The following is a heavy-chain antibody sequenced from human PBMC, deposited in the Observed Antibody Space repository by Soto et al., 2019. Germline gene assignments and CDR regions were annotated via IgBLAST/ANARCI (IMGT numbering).Heavy chain of an antibody. CDR3: ARMAGTVTTFLYYYYYGMDV. CDR2: MNPNSGNT. Sequence: GASVKVSCKASGYTFTSYDINWVRQATGQGLEWMGWMNPNSGNTGYAQKFQGRVTMTRNTSISTAYMELSSLRSEDTAVYYCARMAGTVTTFLYYYYYGMDVWGQGTTVTVSS. V-gene: IGHV1-8*01. J-gene: IGHJ6*02. CDR1: GYTFTSYD. D-gene: IGHD4-17*01.